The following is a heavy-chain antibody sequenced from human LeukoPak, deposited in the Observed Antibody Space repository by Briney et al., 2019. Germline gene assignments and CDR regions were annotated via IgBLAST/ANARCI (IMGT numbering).Heavy chain of an antibody. CDR3: AMGESAYGY. Sequence: SETLSLTCTVSGYSISSGYYWGWIRQPPGKGLEWIGSIYYSGSTYYNPSLKSRVTISVDTSKNQFSLKLSSVTAADTAVYYCAMGESAYGYWGQGTLVTVSS. V-gene: IGHV4-38-2*02. CDR2: IYYSGST. J-gene: IGHJ4*02. CDR1: GYSISSGYY. D-gene: IGHD3-16*01.